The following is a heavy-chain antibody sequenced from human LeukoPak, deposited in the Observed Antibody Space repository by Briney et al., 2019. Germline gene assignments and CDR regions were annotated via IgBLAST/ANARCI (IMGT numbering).Heavy chain of an antibody. CDR1: GGSFSGYS. J-gene: IGHJ4*02. CDR3: ARGVVFRQSSPYFDH. V-gene: IGHV4-34*01. D-gene: IGHD2-8*02. Sequence: SEILSLTCAVYGGSFSGYSWNWIRQSPGKGLEWIGEVNRGGFTNYNPSLKSRVSISGDTSKQQFSLKLTSVTAADTAVYYCARGVVFRQSSPYFDHWGQGTLVTVSS. CDR2: VNRGGFT.